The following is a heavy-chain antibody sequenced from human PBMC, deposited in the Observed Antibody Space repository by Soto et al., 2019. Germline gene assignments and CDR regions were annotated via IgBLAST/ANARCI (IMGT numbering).Heavy chain of an antibody. Sequence: SVKVSCKASGGTFSSYTISWVRQAPGQGLEWMGRIIPILGIANYAQKFQGRVTITADKSTSTAYMELSSLRSEDTAVYYCASWGDSCGLSYYYMDVWGKGTTVTVSS. D-gene: IGHD6-19*01. CDR3: ASWGDSCGLSYYYMDV. J-gene: IGHJ6*03. V-gene: IGHV1-69*02. CDR1: GGTFSSYT. CDR2: IIPILGIA.